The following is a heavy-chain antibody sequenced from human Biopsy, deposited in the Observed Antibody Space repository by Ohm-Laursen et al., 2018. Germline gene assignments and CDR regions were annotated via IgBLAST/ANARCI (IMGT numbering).Heavy chain of an antibody. V-gene: IGHV3-21*01. J-gene: IGHJ4*02. CDR1: GFTLSYYS. Sequence: SLRLSCAASGFTLSYYSMTWVRQAPGKGLEWVSSIRSGGDYMFYADSVKGRFTISRDNAKNSLYLQMNSLRAEDTAVYYCARDQRGPFLLEAKLTPNYFDYWGRGSLVTVSS. CDR3: ARDQRGPFLLEAKLTPNYFDY. CDR2: IRSGGDYM. D-gene: IGHD1-1*01.